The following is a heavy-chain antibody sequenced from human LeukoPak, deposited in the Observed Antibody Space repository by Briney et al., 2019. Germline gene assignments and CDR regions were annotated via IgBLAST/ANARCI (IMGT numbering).Heavy chain of an antibody. CDR3: ARGLGSARYCSSTSCSVYNWFDP. J-gene: IGHJ5*02. V-gene: IGHV1-2*02. D-gene: IGHD2-2*01. Sequence: ASVKVSCKASGYTFTGYYMHWVRQAPGQGLEWMGWINPSSGGTDYAQKFQGRVTMTRNTSISTAYMELSSLRSEDTAVYYCARGLGSARYCSSTSCSVYNWFDPWGQGTLVTVSS. CDR1: GYTFTGYY. CDR2: INPSSGGT.